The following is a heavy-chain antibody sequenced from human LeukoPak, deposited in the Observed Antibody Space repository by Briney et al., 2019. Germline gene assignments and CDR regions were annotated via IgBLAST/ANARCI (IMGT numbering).Heavy chain of an antibody. J-gene: IGHJ4*02. CDR1: GFTFSSYW. CDR3: VRDVKGGNFDY. D-gene: IGHD3-16*01. Sequence: GGSLRLSCAASGFTFSSYWMSWVRQAPGKGLEWVANIKQDGSEKYYVDSVKGRFTISRDNAKNSVYLQMNSLRGEDTAVYYCVRDVKGGNFDYWGQGTLVIVSS. CDR2: IKQDGSEK. V-gene: IGHV3-7*01.